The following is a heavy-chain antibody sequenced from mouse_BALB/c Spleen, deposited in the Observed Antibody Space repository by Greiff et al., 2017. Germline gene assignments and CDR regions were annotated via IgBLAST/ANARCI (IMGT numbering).Heavy chain of an antibody. D-gene: IGHD2-4*01. CDR3: ARVYDYDRGAWFAY. Sequence: EVKLVESGGGLVQPGGSLKLSCAASGFTFSSYGMSWVRQTPDKRLELVATINSNGGSTYYPDSVKGRFTISRDNAKNTLYLQMSSLKSEDTAMYYCARVYDYDRGAWFAYWGQGTLVTVSA. V-gene: IGHV5-6-3*01. CDR1: GFTFSSYG. J-gene: IGHJ3*01. CDR2: INSNGGST.